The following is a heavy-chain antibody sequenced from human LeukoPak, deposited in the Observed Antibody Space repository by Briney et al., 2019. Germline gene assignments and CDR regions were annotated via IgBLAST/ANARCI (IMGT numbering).Heavy chain of an antibody. D-gene: IGHD6-19*01. J-gene: IGHJ4*02. CDR3: ARFAVHRRLAVAGQFGLDY. Sequence: GASVKVSCKASGYTFTSYYMHWVRQAPGQGLEWMGIINPSGGNTNYAQKFQGRVTMTRDTSTSTVYMELSSLRSGDTAVYYCARFAVHRRLAVAGQFGLDYWGQGTLATVSS. CDR2: INPSGGNT. CDR1: GYTFTSYY. V-gene: IGHV1-46*01.